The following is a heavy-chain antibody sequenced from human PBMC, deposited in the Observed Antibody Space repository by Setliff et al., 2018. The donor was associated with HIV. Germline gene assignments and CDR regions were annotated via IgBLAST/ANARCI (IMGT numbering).Heavy chain of an antibody. J-gene: IGHJ2*01. Sequence: PSVTLSLTCTVSGGSISGGSYYWGWIRQPAGKGLEWIGRIYTSGSTNYNPSLKSRVTISVDTSKNQFSLKLNSVTAADTAVYYCARGGSYGSSYWYFDLWGRGTLVTAPQ. CDR2: IYTSGST. CDR3: ARGGSYGSSYWYFDL. V-gene: IGHV4-61*02. CDR1: GGSISGGSYY. D-gene: IGHD5-18*01.